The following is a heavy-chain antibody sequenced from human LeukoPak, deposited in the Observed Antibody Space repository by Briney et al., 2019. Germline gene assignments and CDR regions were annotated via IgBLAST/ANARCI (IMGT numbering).Heavy chain of an antibody. D-gene: IGHD5-24*01. CDR1: GFTFSSYG. J-gene: IGHJ4*02. V-gene: IGHV3-33*01. CDR2: IWYDGSNK. CDR3: ARGYTQRDGYNEVYFDY. Sequence: GGSLRLSCAASGFTFSSYGMHWVRQAPGKGLEWVAVIWYDGSNKYYADSVKGRFTISRDNSKNTLYLQMNSLRAEDTAVYYCARGYTQRDGYNEVYFDYWGQGTLVTVSS.